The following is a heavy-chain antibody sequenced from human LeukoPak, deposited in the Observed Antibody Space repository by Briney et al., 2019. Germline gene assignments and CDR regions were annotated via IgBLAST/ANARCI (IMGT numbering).Heavy chain of an antibody. CDR1: GFTFSSYA. D-gene: IGHD3-9*01. CDR2: ISGSGGST. V-gene: IGHV3-23*01. CDR3: AKSANDILTGYRLFDY. J-gene: IGHJ4*02. Sequence: PGGSLRLSCAASGFTFSSYAMSWVRQAPGKGLEWVSAISGSGGSTYYADSVKGWFTISRDNSKNTLYLQMNSLRAEDTAVYYCAKSANDILTGYRLFDYWGQGTLVTVSS.